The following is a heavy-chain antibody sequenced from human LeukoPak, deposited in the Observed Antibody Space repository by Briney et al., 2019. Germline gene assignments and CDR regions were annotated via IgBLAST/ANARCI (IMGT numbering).Heavy chain of an antibody. CDR2: ISYDGSNK. CDR3: ARDTPLGCFDY. Sequence: PGGSLRLSCAASGFTVSTNYMNWVRQAPGKGLEWVAVISYDGSNKYYADSVKGRFTISRDNSKNTLYLQMNSLRTEDTAVYYCARDTPLGCFDYWGQGTLVTVSS. D-gene: IGHD2-15*01. CDR1: GFTVSTNY. V-gene: IGHV3-30-3*01. J-gene: IGHJ4*02.